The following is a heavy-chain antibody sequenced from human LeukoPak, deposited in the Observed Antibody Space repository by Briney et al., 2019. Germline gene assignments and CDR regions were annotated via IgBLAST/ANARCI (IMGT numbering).Heavy chain of an antibody. D-gene: IGHD3-9*01. J-gene: IGHJ4*02. Sequence: SETLSLSCTVSDDSINTYYLSWIRKSAGKGLEWIGLFYASGSSAYNPSLKSRVTMSIDTSKNQFSLRLTSVTAADTAVYYCARVSRNFDAYYFDYWGQGALVTVSS. V-gene: IGHV4-4*07. CDR2: FYASGSS. CDR3: ARVSRNFDAYYFDY. CDR1: DDSINTYY.